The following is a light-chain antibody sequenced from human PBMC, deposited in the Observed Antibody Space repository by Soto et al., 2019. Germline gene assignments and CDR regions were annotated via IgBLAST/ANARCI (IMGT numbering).Light chain of an antibody. Sequence: QSALTQPASVSGSPGQSITISCTGTSSDVGGYNYVSWYQQHPGKAPKLMIYDVSNRPSGVSNRFSGSKSGHTASLTISGLQAEDEADYYCSSYTSSTTLVFGTGTKVTVL. CDR2: DVS. CDR1: SSDVGGYNY. V-gene: IGLV2-14*01. J-gene: IGLJ1*01. CDR3: SSYTSSTTLV.